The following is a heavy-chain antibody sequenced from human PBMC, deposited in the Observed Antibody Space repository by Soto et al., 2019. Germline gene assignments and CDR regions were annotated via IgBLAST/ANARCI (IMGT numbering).Heavy chain of an antibody. V-gene: IGHV5-51*01. CDR2: IYPGDSDA. D-gene: IGHD3-16*01. J-gene: IGHJ4*02. Sequence: GESLKISCKGSGYSFSTNWVGWVRQMPGKGLEWMGIIYPGDSDARYSPSFKGQVTISVDESTTTAFLQWSSLKASDTAMYFCARSQFDYVWGTSGYFDSWGQGTLVTVSS. CDR3: ARSQFDYVWGTSGYFDS. CDR1: GYSFSTNW.